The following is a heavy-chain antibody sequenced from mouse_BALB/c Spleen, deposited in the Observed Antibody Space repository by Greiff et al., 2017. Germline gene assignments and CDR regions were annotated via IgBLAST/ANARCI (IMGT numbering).Heavy chain of an antibody. D-gene: IGHD2-4*01. CDR3: AISTMITRGAWFAY. V-gene: IGHV5-9-4*01. CDR2: ISSGGSYT. Sequence: EVKLVESGGGLVKPGGSLKLSCAASGFTFSSYAMSWVRQSPEKGLEWVAEISSGGSYTYYPDTVTGRFTISRDNAKNTLYLEVSSLRSEDTAMYYCAISTMITRGAWFAYWGQGTLVTVSA. J-gene: IGHJ3*01. CDR1: GFTFSSYA.